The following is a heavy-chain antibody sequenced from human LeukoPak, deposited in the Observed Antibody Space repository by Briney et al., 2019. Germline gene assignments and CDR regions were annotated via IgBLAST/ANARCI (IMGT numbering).Heavy chain of an antibody. CDR1: GFPFSHYW. Sequence: GGSLRLSCVASGFPFSHYWIHWVRQAPGKGLEWVSRINNDATDTAHADSVRGRLTISRDNTKNTVYLQMNSLREEDTAVYYCAKGGATAYGDYLTSWGQGNLVIVSS. D-gene: IGHD4-17*01. V-gene: IGHV3-74*01. CDR3: AKGGATAYGDYLTS. J-gene: IGHJ5*01. CDR2: INNDATDT.